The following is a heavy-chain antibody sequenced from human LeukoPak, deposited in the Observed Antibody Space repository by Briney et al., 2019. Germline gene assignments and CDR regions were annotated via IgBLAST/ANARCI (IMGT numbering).Heavy chain of an antibody. V-gene: IGHV5-51*01. CDR3: ARLMADIVVVPAAPLPDY. J-gene: IGHJ4*02. D-gene: IGHD2-2*01. Sequence: PGESLKISCKGSGYSFTSYWIGWVRRMPGKGLEWMGIIYPGDSDTRYSPSFQGQVTISADKSISTAYLQWSSLKASDTAMYYCARLMADIVVVPAAPLPDYWGQGTLVTVSS. CDR2: IYPGDSDT. CDR1: GYSFTSYW.